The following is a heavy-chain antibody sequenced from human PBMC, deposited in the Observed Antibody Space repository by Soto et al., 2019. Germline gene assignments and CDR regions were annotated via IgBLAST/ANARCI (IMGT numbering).Heavy chain of an antibody. CDR3: ARVVTMVRGVIIESRGALLDP. J-gene: IGHJ5*02. CDR2: IYYSGST. V-gene: IGHV4-31*03. D-gene: IGHD3-10*01. CDR1: GGSISSGGYY. Sequence: SETLSLTCTVSGGSISSGGYYWSWIRQHPGKGLEWIGYIYYSGSTYYNPSLKSRVTISVDTSKNQFSLKLSSVTAADTAVYYCARVVTMVRGVIIESRGALLDPWGQGTLVIVSS.